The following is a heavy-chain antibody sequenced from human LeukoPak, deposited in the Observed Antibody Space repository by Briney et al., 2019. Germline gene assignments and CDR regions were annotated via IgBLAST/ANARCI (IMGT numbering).Heavy chain of an antibody. V-gene: IGHV3-23*01. CDR2: ISPVGDYT. J-gene: IGHJ4*02. D-gene: IGHD6-19*01. CDR1: GFTFSSYA. CDR3: ARQSNGRAGGAVAYSFDY. Sequence: PGGSLRLSCAASGFTFSSYAMTWVRQAPGKGLEWVSSISPVGDYTYYADSVRGRFTVSRENSKNTLYLQMNSLRAEDTAVYYCARQSNGRAGGAVAYSFDYWGQGTLVTVSS.